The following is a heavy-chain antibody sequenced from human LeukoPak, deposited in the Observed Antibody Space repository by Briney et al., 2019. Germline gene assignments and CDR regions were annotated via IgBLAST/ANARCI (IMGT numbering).Heavy chain of an antibody. V-gene: IGHV4-39*07. D-gene: IGHD3-22*01. CDR1: GGSISSSSYY. J-gene: IGHJ4*02. CDR2: IYYGGST. CDR3: ARDSYDSSGYIMGSAY. Sequence: PSETLSLTCTVSGGSISSSSYYWGGIRQPPGKGLERIGSIYYGGSTYYNPSLKSRVTISVDTSKNQFSLKLSSVTAADTAVYYCARDSYDSSGYIMGSAYWGQGTLVTVSS.